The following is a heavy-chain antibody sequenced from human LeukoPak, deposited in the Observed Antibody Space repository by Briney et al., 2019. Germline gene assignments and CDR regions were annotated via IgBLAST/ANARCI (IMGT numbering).Heavy chain of an antibody. CDR2: IYHSGST. CDR1: GGSISSSNW. V-gene: IGHV4-4*02. D-gene: IGHD6-19*01. J-gene: IGHJ4*02. Sequence: PSETLSLTCAVSGGSISSSNWWSWVRQPPGKGLEWIGEIYHSGSTNYNPSLKSRVTISVDKSKNQFSLKLSSVTAADTAVYYCARLGPGSGGWYPADYWGQGTLVTVSS. CDR3: ARLGPGSGGWYPADY.